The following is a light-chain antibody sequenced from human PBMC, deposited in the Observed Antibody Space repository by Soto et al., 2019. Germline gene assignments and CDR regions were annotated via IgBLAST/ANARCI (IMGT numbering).Light chain of an antibody. CDR3: QQRSEWPWT. V-gene: IGKV3-11*01. CDR2: EAS. CDR1: QSVSSY. Sequence: EVEFAKTPATLSLSPGESTTLSCRPSQSVSSYLASYQQIPGQAPRLLMYEASNRATGIPARFRGGGSGTDFTLPIRSLAPEDFAVYYCQQRSEWPWTFGQGAKVDIK. J-gene: IGKJ1*01.